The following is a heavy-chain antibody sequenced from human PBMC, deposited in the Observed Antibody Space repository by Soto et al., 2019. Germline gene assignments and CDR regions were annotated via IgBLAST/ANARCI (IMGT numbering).Heavy chain of an antibody. V-gene: IGHV1-69*13. CDR1: GGTFSSYA. CDR2: IIPIFGTA. J-gene: IGHJ6*02. Sequence: SVKVSCKASGGTFSSYAISWVRQAPGQGLEWMGGIIPIFGTANYAQKFQGRVTITADESTSTAYMELSSLRSEDTAVYYCARSLGSGSYPYYYCMDVWGQGTTVTVSS. D-gene: IGHD3-10*01. CDR3: ARSLGSGSYPYYYCMDV.